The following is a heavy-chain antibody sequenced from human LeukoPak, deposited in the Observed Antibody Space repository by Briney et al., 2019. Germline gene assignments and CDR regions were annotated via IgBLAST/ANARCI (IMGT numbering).Heavy chain of an antibody. J-gene: IGHJ4*02. Sequence: AGGSLRLSCAASGFTVSSNYMSWVRQAPGKGLEWVSVIYSGGSTYYADSVKGRFTISRDNSKNTLYLQMNSLRAEDTAVYYCARVYYGSGSYCFDYWGQGTPVTVSS. D-gene: IGHD3-10*01. CDR1: GFTVSSNY. CDR2: IYSGGST. CDR3: ARVYYGSGSYCFDY. V-gene: IGHV3-66*01.